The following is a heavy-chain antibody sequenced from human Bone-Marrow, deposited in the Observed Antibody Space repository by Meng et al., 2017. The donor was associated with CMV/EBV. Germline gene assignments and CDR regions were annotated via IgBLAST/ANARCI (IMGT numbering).Heavy chain of an antibody. CDR1: GYTFTGYY. V-gene: IGHV1-2*02. D-gene: IGHD2-21*01. CDR2: INPNSGGT. CDR3: ARDIVVVIAMDLGGGEHFDY. J-gene: IGHJ4*02. Sequence: ASVKVSCKASGYTFTGYYMHWVRQAPGQGLEWMGWINPNSGGTNYAQKFQGRVTMTRDTSISTAYMELSRLRSDDTAVYYCARDIVVVIAMDLGGGEHFDYWGQGTRVTGSS.